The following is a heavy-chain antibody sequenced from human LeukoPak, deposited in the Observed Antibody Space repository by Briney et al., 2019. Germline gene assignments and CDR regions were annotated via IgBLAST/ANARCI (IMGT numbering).Heavy chain of an antibody. V-gene: IGHV3-48*03. CDR2: ISISTNTI. J-gene: IGHJ5*02. CDR3: ARRTGGWFDP. CDR1: GFTFSSYE. Sequence: PGGSLRLSCAASGFTFSSYEMNWVRQAPGKALEWISYISISTNTIYYGDSVKGRFTISRDNAKNSLYLQMNSLRDEDTAVYYCARRTGGWFDPWGQGTLVTVSS. D-gene: IGHD1-14*01.